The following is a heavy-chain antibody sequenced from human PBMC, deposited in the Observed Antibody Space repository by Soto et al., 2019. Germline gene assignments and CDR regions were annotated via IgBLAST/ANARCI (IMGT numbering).Heavy chain of an antibody. CDR1: GGSISSYY. Sequence: QVQLQESGPGLVKPSETLSLTCTVSGGSISSYYWSWIRQPPGKGLEWIGYIYYSGSTNYNPSLTSRVTVSVDTAKNQFSLELSSVTAADTAVYYCARVGRDYGDSIYYYGMDVWGQGTTVTVSS. D-gene: IGHD4-17*01. CDR2: IYYSGST. CDR3: ARVGRDYGDSIYYYGMDV. J-gene: IGHJ6*02. V-gene: IGHV4-59*01.